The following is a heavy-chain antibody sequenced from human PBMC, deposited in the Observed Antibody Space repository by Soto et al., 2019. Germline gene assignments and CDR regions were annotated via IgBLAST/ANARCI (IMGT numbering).Heavy chain of an antibody. D-gene: IGHD3-22*01. Sequence: SQTLSLTCAISVDSVSSNSVAWNWIRQSPSRGLEWLGRTYYRSKWYNDYGVTVKGRITINPDTSKNQFSLQLNSVTPEDTAVYYCARGRVNAFDIWGQGTMVTVSS. CDR1: VDSVSSNSVA. J-gene: IGHJ3*02. V-gene: IGHV6-1*01. CDR3: ARGRVNAFDI. CDR2: TYYRSKWYN.